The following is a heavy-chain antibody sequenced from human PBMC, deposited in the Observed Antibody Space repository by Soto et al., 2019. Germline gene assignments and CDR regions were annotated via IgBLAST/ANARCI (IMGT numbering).Heavy chain of an antibody. CDR2: INAGNGNT. Sequence: ASVKVSCKASGFSFTSSAMQWVRQARGQSLEWIGWINAGNGNTKYSQKFQGRVTITRDTSASTAYMELSSLRSEDTAVYYCASSYSNYALIDYYYYGMDVWGQGTTVTVSS. CDR3: ASSYSNYALIDYYYYGMDV. D-gene: IGHD4-4*01. J-gene: IGHJ6*02. CDR1: GFSFTSSA. V-gene: IGHV1-3*01.